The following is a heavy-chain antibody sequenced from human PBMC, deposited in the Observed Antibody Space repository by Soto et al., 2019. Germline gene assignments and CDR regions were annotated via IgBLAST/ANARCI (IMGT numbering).Heavy chain of an antibody. V-gene: IGHV4-30-4*01. CDR2: IYYSGST. J-gene: IGHJ4*02. CDR3: ARIIVTTARGALGLFDY. Sequence: PSETLSLTCTVPGGSISSGDYYWSWIRQPPGKGLEWIGYIYYSGSTYYNPSLKSRVTISVDTSKNQFSLKLSSVTAADTAVYYCARIIVTTARGALGLFDYWGQGTLVTVS. CDR1: GGSISSGDYY. D-gene: IGHD4-17*01.